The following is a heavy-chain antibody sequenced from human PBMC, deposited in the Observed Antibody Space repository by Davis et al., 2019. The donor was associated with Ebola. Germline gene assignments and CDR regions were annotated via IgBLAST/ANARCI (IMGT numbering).Heavy chain of an antibody. CDR3: AGGLNVVVVAATNSYYYGMDV. D-gene: IGHD2-15*01. J-gene: IGHJ6*02. CDR2: ISGSGGGT. CDR1: GFTFSNYA. V-gene: IGHV3-23*01. Sequence: GESLKISCAASGFTFSNYAMSWVRQAPGKGLEWVSAISGSGGGTYYANSVKGRFTISRDNSKNTLYLQMNSLRAEDTAVYYCAGGLNVVVVAATNSYYYGMDVWGQGTTVTVSS.